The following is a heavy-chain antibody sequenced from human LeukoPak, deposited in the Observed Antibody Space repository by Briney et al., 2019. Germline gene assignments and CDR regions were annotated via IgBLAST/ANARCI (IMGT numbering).Heavy chain of an antibody. Sequence: SETLSLTCTVSGGSISSGGYYWSWIRQPPGKGLEWIGYIYHSGSTYYNPSLKSRVTISVDRSKNQFSLKLSSVTAADTAVYYCARAPSTTHYYMDVWGKGTTVTVSS. CDR1: GGSISSGGYY. J-gene: IGHJ6*03. V-gene: IGHV4-30-2*01. CDR3: ARAPSTTHYYMDV. D-gene: IGHD5/OR15-5a*01. CDR2: IYHSGST.